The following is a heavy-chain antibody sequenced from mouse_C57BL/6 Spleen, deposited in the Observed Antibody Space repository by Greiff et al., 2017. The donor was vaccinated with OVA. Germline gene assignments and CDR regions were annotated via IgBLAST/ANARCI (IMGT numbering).Heavy chain of an antibody. CDR3: ARERDSFFDY. J-gene: IGHJ2*01. CDR2: ISYDGSN. Sequence: EVKLQQSGPGLVKPSQSLSLTCSVTGYSITSGYYWNWIRQFPGNKLEWMGYISYDGSNNYNPSLKNRISITRDTSKNQFFLKLNSVTTEDTATYYCARERDSFFDYWGQGTTLTVSS. V-gene: IGHV3-6*01. CDR1: GYSITSGYY.